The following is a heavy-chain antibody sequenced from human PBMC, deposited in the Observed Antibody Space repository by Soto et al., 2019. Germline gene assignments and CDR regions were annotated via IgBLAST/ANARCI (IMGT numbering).Heavy chain of an antibody. Sequence: TQGKGLEWVSYISTSDSTIYYADSVKGRFTISRDNSKTPLYLQMNSLRAEDTAVFYCQGLNDFGPLSGHFDLWGKGTIDTVS. CDR3: QGLNDFGPLSGHFDL. D-gene: IGHD1-1*01. V-gene: IGHV3-11*01. J-gene: IGHJ3*01. CDR2: ISTSDSTI.